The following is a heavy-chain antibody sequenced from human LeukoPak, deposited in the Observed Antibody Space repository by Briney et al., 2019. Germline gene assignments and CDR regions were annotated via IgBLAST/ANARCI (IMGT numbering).Heavy chain of an antibody. CDR2: IYHSGST. D-gene: IGHD2-15*01. J-gene: IGHJ2*01. Sequence: RPSQTLSLTCTVSGGSISSGGYYWSWIRQPPGKGLEWIGYIYHSGSTYYNPSLKSRVTISVDRSKNQFSLKLSSVTAADTAVYYCAREVSPQYCSGGSCPGYFDLWGRGTLVTASS. CDR3: AREVSPQYCSGGSCPGYFDL. CDR1: GGSISSGGYY. V-gene: IGHV4-30-2*01.